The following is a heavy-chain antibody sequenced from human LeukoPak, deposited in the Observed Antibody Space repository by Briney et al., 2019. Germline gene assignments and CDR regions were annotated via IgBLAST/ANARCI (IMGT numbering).Heavy chain of an antibody. D-gene: IGHD2-15*01. Sequence: SSETLSLTCTVSGGSISSYYWSWIRQPPGKGLEWIGYIYYSGSTNYNPSLKSRVTISVDTSKNQFSLKLSSVTAADTAVYYCARHVSDTRRSYCSGGSCYSSSWFDPWGQGTLVTVSS. CDR2: IYYSGST. J-gene: IGHJ5*02. V-gene: IGHV4-59*08. CDR1: GGSISSYY. CDR3: ARHVSDTRRSYCSGGSCYSSSWFDP.